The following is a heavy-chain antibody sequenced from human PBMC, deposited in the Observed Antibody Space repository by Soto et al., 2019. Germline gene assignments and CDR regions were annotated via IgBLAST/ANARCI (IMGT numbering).Heavy chain of an antibody. CDR1: GGTFSSYT. CDR3: ARGAGGNNWFDP. D-gene: IGHD1-26*01. V-gene: IGHV1-69*02. J-gene: IGHJ5*02. Sequence: ASVKVSCKASGGTFSSYTISWVRQAPGQGLEWMGRIIPILGIANYAQKFQGRVTITADKSTSTAYMELSSLRSEDTAVYYCARGAGGNNWFDPWGQGTLVTVSS. CDR2: IIPILGIA.